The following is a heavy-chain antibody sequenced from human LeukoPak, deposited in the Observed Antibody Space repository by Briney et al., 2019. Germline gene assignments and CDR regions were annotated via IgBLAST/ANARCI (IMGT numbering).Heavy chain of an antibody. CDR3: ARLPNYYGSLDY. D-gene: IGHD3-10*01. V-gene: IGHV3-23*01. J-gene: IGHJ4*02. Sequence: GGSLRLSCAASGFTFSSSAMSWVRQAPGKGLEWVSSITDSGDGTYYADSVKGQFTISRDDSKKTLYLQMNSLRAEDTAVYYCARLPNYYGSLDYWGQGTLVTVSS. CDR2: ITDSGDGT. CDR1: GFTFSSSA.